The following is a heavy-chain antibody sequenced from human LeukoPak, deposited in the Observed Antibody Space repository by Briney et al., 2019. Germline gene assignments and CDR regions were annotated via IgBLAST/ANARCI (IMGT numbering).Heavy chain of an antibody. CDR1: GGSFSGCY. D-gene: IGHD3-3*01. Sequence: TSETLSLTCAVYGGSFSGCYWSWIRQPPGKGLEWIGEINHSGSTNYNPSLKSRVTISVDTSKNQFSLKLSSVTAADTAVYYCARFRTIFGVVGFDYWGQGTLVTVSS. V-gene: IGHV4-34*01. J-gene: IGHJ4*02. CDR3: ARFRTIFGVVGFDY. CDR2: INHSGST.